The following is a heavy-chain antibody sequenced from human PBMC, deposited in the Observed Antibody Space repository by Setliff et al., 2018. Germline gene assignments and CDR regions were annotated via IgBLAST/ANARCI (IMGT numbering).Heavy chain of an antibody. V-gene: IGHV4-4*02. CDR3: ARDVGGEGYFDS. D-gene: IGHD3-10*01. Sequence: SETLSLTCAVSGDSISSGNWWSWVRQPPEKGLEWIGEINHSGNTNYNPSLKSRVTISVDKSTNQFSLKLNSVTAADTAVYYCARDVGGEGYFDSWGQGTLVTVSS. CDR1: GDSISSGNW. CDR2: INHSGNT. J-gene: IGHJ4*02.